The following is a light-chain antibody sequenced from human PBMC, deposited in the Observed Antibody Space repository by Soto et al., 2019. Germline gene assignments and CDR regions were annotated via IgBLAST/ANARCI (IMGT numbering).Light chain of an antibody. CDR1: QNLSSSS. J-gene: IGKJ4*01. CDR2: GAS. Sequence: MVLTHYPGTLSLSPGESGTLSCSACQNLSSSSLAWYQQKPGQAPRLLIYGASNRASGIPERFSGGGSGTDFTITISRLEPEDFAVYYCHQYGSSPLTFGGGTKVDIK. CDR3: HQYGSSPLT. V-gene: IGKV3-20*01.